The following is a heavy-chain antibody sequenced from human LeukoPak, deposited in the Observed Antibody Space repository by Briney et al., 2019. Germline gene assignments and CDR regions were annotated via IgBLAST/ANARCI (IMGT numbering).Heavy chain of an antibody. Sequence: GGSLRLSCAASGFTVSNNYMSWVRQAPGKGLEWVSVIYSGGSTYYADSVKGRFTISRDKSKNTLYLQMNSLRVEDTAVYYCAKSMISSWYCFDSWGQGTLVTVSS. CDR2: IYSGGST. CDR3: AKSMISSWYCFDS. J-gene: IGHJ4*02. V-gene: IGHV3-66*01. CDR1: GFTVSNNY. D-gene: IGHD6-13*01.